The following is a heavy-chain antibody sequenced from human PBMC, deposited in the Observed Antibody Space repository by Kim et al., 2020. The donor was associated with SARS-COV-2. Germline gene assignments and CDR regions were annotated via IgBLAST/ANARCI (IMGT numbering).Heavy chain of an antibody. V-gene: IGHV3-30-3*01. CDR3: ARSYSSSDYFDY. J-gene: IGHJ4*02. Sequence: GGSLRLSCSASGFTFSSYAMHWVRQAPGKGLEWVAVISYDGSNNYYADSVKGRFTISSDNSKNTLYLQMNSMRAEDTAVYYCARSYSSSDYFDYWGQGTLSTVSS. CDR2: ISYDGSNN. CDR1: GFTFSSYA. D-gene: IGHD6-6*01.